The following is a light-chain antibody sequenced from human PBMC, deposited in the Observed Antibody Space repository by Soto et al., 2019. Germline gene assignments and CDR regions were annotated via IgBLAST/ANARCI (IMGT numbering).Light chain of an antibody. CDR3: QQYNSYSRT. V-gene: IGKV1-5*01. CDR2: DAS. Sequence: DIQMTQSPSTLSASVGDRVTITCRASQSISSWLAWYQQKPGKAPNLLIYDASSLQAGVPSRFSGGGPGTEFTLTISSLQPDDFATYYCQQYNSYSRTFGQGTKVDIK. J-gene: IGKJ1*01. CDR1: QSISSW.